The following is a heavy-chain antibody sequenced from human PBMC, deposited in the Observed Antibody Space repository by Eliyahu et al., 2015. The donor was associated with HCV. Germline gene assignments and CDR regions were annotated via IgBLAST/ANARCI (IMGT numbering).Heavy chain of an antibody. Sequence: QVQLVQSGAEVKKPGSSVKVSCKASGGTFSRSAISWVRQAPGQGLEWMRGITPVFGTANYAQKFQGRVVITADESTNTAYMELSSLRSEDTAIYYCAREGGDYCSGGNCFFLYWGQGTLVTVSS. CDR2: ITPVFGTA. CDR1: GGTFSRSA. J-gene: IGHJ4*02. D-gene: IGHD2-15*01. CDR3: AREGGDYCSGGNCFFLY. V-gene: IGHV1-69*01.